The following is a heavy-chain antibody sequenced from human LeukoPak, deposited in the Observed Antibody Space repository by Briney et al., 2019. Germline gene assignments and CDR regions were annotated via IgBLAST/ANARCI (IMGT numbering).Heavy chain of an antibody. Sequence: SETLSLTCAVYGGSFSGYYWSWIRQPPGKGLEWIGSIYYTESTYFNPSLKSRVTISVDTSKNQFSLKLSTVTAADTAVYYCARQKYYYGSGTYLGFDYWGQGTLVTVSS. CDR3: ARQKYYYGSGTYLGFDY. V-gene: IGHV4-34*01. CDR1: GGSFSGYY. J-gene: IGHJ4*02. CDR2: IYYTEST. D-gene: IGHD3-10*01.